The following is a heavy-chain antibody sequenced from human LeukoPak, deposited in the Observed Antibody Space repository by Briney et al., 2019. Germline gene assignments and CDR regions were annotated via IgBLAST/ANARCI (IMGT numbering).Heavy chain of an antibody. J-gene: IGHJ4*02. CDR2: IIPIFGTA. CDR1: GGTFSSYA. V-gene: IGHV1-69*05. D-gene: IGHD3-16*01. Sequence: SVKVSCKASGGTFSSYAISWVRQAPGQGLEWMGRIIPIFGTANYAQKFQGRVTITTDESTSTAYMELSSLRSEDAAVYYCARGRLRLGLPGFDYWGQGTLVTVSS. CDR3: ARGRLRLGLPGFDY.